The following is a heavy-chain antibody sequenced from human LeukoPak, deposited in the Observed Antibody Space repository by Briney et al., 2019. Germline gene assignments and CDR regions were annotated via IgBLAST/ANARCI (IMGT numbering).Heavy chain of an antibody. CDR2: ISAYNGNT. J-gene: IGHJ6*03. D-gene: IGHD2-2*02. Sequence: ASVKVSCKASGGTFSSYAISWVRQAPGQGLEWMGWISAYNGNTNYAQKLQGRVTMTTDTSTSTAYMELRSLRSDDTAVYYCARGPYCSSTSCYTTSYYYYMDVWGKGTTVTVSS. V-gene: IGHV1-18*01. CDR3: ARGPYCSSTSCYTTSYYYYMDV. CDR1: GGTFSSYA.